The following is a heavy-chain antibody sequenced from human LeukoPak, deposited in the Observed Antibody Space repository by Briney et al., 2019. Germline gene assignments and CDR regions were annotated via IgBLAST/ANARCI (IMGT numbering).Heavy chain of an antibody. Sequence: GGPPTLSSEASGFAISHYAMSPPRHPPGRGLEWVSSVSGSGESTFYAASVKRRFTISRDNSKNTVYLQMNSLRAEDTAPYYCVKDLGDDYENAFDFWGQGTLVTVSS. J-gene: IGHJ3*01. CDR2: VSGSGEST. D-gene: IGHD4-17*01. V-gene: IGHV3-23*01. CDR1: GFAISHYA. CDR3: VKDLGDDYENAFDF.